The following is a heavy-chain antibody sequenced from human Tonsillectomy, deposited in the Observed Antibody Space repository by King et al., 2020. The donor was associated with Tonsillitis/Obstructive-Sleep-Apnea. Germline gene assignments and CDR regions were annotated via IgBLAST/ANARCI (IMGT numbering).Heavy chain of an antibody. CDR3: ARDPAFKGDDILTGYYNGWFDP. D-gene: IGHD3-9*01. CDR1: GFTFSSCA. Sequence: VQLVESGGGVVQPGRSLRLSCAASGFTFSSCAMHWVRQAPGKGLEWVAVISYDGSNKYYAESVKGRFTISRDNSKNTLYLQMNSLRAEDTAVYYCARDPAFKGDDILTGYYNGWFDPWGQGTLVTVSS. J-gene: IGHJ5*02. V-gene: IGHV3-30-3*01. CDR2: ISYDGSNK.